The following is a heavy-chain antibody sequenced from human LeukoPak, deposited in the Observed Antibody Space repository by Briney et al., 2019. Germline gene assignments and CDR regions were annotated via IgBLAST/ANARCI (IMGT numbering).Heavy chain of an antibody. D-gene: IGHD1-14*01. CDR3: ARETDNTWAYAFDI. Sequence: GGSLRLSCAASGFTFSSYGMHWVRQVPGKRLEWVSSISSSSSYIYYADSVKGRFTISRDNAKNSLYLQMNSLRAEDTAVYYCARETDNTWAYAFDIWGQGTMVTVSS. V-gene: IGHV3-21*01. J-gene: IGHJ3*02. CDR1: GFTFSSYG. CDR2: ISSSSSYI.